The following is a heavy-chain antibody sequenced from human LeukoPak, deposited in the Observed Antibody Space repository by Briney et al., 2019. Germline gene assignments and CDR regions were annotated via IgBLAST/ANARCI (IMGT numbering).Heavy chain of an antibody. Sequence: GGSLRLSCAASGFTFNGFWMSWVRQAPGRGLEWVANIKQDGSDIYYLGYVRGRFTISRDNAMNSLYLQMNSLRAEDTAVYYCTRDALYGDPSYYYMDVWGKGTTVTDSS. D-gene: IGHD4-17*01. V-gene: IGHV3-7*01. J-gene: IGHJ6*03. CDR1: GFTFNGFW. CDR2: IKQDGSDI. CDR3: TRDALYGDPSYYYMDV.